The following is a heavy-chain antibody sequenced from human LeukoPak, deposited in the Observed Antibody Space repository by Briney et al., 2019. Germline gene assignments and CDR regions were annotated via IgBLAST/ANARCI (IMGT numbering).Heavy chain of an antibody. V-gene: IGHV4-34*01. CDR3: ARGRLITIFGVVITHYYMDV. CDR2: INHSGST. D-gene: IGHD3-3*01. CDR1: GVSFSGYY. J-gene: IGHJ6*03. Sequence: PSETLSLTCAVYGVSFSGYYWSSIRQPPGKGLEWLGEINHSGSTNYNPSLKSRVTISVDTSKNQFSLKLSSVTAAHTAVYYCARGRLITIFGVVITHYYMDVWGKGTTVTVSS.